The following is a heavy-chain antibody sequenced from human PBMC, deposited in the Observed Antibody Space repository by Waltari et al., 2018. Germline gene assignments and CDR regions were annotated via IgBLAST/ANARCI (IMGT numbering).Heavy chain of an antibody. V-gene: IGHV3-30*01. J-gene: IGHJ4*02. CDR3: ARPRNYYDSSGYAWYFDY. D-gene: IGHD3-22*01. CDR2: LSYDGSKK. CDR1: GFTFSSYA. Sequence: QVQLVESGGGVVQPGRSLRLSCAASGFTFSSYAMHWVRQAPGKGLEWVAVLSYDGSKKYYADSVKGRFTISRDNSKNTLYLQMNSLRAEDTAVYYCARPRNYYDSSGYAWYFDYWGQGTLGTVSS.